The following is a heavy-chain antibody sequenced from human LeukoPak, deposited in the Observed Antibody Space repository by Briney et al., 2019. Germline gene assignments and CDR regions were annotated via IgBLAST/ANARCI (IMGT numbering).Heavy chain of an antibody. CDR1: GGTFSSYA. D-gene: IGHD6-19*01. CDR3: ARVRGYSSGWYERFGMDV. CDR2: IIPIFGTA. Sequence: SVNVSCKASGGTFSSYAISWVRQAPGQGLEWMGGIIPIFGTANYAQKFQGRVTITADESTSTAYMELSSLRSEDTVVYYCARVRGYSSGWYERFGMDVWGQGTTVTVSS. J-gene: IGHJ6*02. V-gene: IGHV1-69*13.